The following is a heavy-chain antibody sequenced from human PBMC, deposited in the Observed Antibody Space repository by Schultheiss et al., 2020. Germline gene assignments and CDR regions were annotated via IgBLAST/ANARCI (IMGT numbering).Heavy chain of an antibody. Sequence: VESLKISCKGSGYSFTSYWIGWVRQMPGKGLEWMGIIYPGDSDTRYSPSFQGQVTISADKSISTAYLQWSSLKASDTAMYYCARGDLVVAAPGGYYYYYYMDVWGKGTTVTVSS. CDR3: ARGDLVVAAPGGYYYYYYMDV. CDR2: IYPGDSDT. CDR1: GYSFTSYW. V-gene: IGHV5-51*01. J-gene: IGHJ6*03. D-gene: IGHD2-15*01.